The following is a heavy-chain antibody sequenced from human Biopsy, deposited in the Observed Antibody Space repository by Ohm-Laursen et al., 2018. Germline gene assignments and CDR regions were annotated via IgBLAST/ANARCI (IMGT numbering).Heavy chain of an antibody. J-gene: IGHJ4*02. CDR2: IVVGGGNT. V-gene: IGHV1-58*02. CDR1: GFTFNRSA. D-gene: IGHD2-21*02. Sequence: VSSVKVSCNASGFTFNRSAMQWVRQARGQRLEWIGWIVVGGGNTNYAQKFQERVTITRDMSTSTAYMELSSLRSEDTAVYYCASRPNCGGDCSSGFDYWGQGTLVTVSS. CDR3: ASRPNCGGDCSSGFDY.